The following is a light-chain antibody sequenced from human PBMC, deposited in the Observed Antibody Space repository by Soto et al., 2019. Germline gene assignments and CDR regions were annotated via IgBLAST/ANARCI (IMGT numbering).Light chain of an antibody. Sequence: VGGYNSVSXXXXXPGKPPKLMVYEVSNGPSGVSNRFSHSKSGNTASLTISGLQAEDEADYYCSSYSSSSTLVFGTGTKVTVL. CDR3: SSYSSSSTLV. CDR1: VGGYNS. CDR2: EVS. V-gene: IGLV2-14*01. J-gene: IGLJ1*01.